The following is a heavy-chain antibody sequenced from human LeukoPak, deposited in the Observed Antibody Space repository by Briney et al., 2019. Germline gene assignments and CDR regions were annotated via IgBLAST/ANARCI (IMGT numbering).Heavy chain of an antibody. D-gene: IGHD3-10*02. CDR1: GLTFRLYG. J-gene: IGHJ5*02. V-gene: IGHV3-23*01. CDR3: ATDRGPYVGIDNTWLDP. CDR2: INGSPGST. Sequence: GGSLRLSCAASGLTFRLYGMNWVRQSPGKGLEWVSGINGSPGSTFYADSVKGRFTISRDNSENTVYLQMNGLRAEDTAVYYCATDRGPYVGIDNTWLDPWGQGTLVTVSS.